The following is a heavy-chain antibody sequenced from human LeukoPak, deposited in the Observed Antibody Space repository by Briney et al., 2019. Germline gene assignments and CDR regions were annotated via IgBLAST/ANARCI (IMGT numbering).Heavy chain of an antibody. CDR1: GFTFNTYW. J-gene: IGHJ4*02. Sequence: GGSLRLSCAASGFTFNTYWMSWVRQAPGKGLEWVANIKQDGSEKYYVNSVKGRFTISRDNAKKSLYLQMSSLRAEDTAVYYCARDPQGYSSGWNRGDYWGQGTLVTVSS. D-gene: IGHD6-19*01. V-gene: IGHV3-7*01. CDR2: IKQDGSEK. CDR3: ARDPQGYSSGWNRGDY.